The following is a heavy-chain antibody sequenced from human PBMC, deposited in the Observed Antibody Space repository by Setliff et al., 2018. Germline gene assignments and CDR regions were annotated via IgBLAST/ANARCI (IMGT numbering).Heavy chain of an antibody. CDR1: GGSFSYYY. Sequence: SETLSLTCAASGGSFSYYYRTWIRQSPGKGLEWIGEINHTGTTKYNPSLKSRLTISVDTSKNQFSLNLRSVTAADTAVYYCARARNVAARLFDSWGQGTLVTVSS. CDR2: INHTGTT. D-gene: IGHD6-6*01. V-gene: IGHV4-34*01. CDR3: ARARNVAARLFDS. J-gene: IGHJ4*02.